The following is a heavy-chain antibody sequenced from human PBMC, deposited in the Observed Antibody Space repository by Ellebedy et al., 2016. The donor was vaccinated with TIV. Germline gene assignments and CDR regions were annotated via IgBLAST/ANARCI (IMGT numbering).Heavy chain of an antibody. V-gene: IGHV4-30-2*03. D-gene: IGHD6-19*01. CDR2: IYHSGST. CDR3: ARLPFRWLAIDY. CDR1: GGSISSTGYS. J-gene: IGHJ4*02. Sequence: MPSETLSLTCGVSGGSISSTGYSWSWVRQPPGKGLEWIGYIYHSGSTYYNPSLRSRLTISVDTSKNQFSLNLRSVTAADTAVYYCARLPFRWLAIDYWGQGTLVTVSS.